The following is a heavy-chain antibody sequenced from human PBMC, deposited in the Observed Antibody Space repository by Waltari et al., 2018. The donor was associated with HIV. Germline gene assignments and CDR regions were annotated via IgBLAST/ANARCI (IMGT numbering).Heavy chain of an antibody. V-gene: IGHV4-38-2*01. J-gene: IGHJ4*02. CDR2: IYHRGST. CDR1: GYSISRGYS. D-gene: IGHD6-19*01. CDR3: ARVGSSGFDY. Sequence: QVQLQESGPGLVKPSETLSLTCAVSGYSISRGYSWGWIRQPPGKGLEWIGSIYHRGSTYYNPSLKSRVTISVDTSKNQFSLKLSSVTAADTAVYYCARVGSSGFDYWGQGTLVTVSS.